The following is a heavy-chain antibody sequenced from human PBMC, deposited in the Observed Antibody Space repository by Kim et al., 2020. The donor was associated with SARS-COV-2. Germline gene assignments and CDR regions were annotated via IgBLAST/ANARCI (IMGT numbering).Heavy chain of an antibody. J-gene: IGHJ4*02. CDR3: AKQLNGLGHY. Sequence: GGSLRLSCAASGFTVSTNYMSWVRQAPGKGLEWVSAIYNGGSTYYVDSVKGRFTISRDNSKNTVYLQMNSLRAEDTAVYYCAKQLNGLGHYWGQGTLVTV. V-gene: IGHV3-66*01. CDR1: GFTVSTNY. CDR2: IYNGGST. D-gene: IGHD6-13*01.